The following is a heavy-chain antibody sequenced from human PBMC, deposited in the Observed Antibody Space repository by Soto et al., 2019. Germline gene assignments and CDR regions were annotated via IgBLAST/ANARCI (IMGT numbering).Heavy chain of an antibody. D-gene: IGHD3-22*01. CDR2: ISSSSSTI. Sequence: GGSLRLSCAASGFTFSSYSMNWVRQAPGKGLEWVSYISSSSSTIYYADSVKGRFTISRDNAKNSLYLQMNSLRDEDTAVYYCARVRDNYYDSSGYYFEYLYWGQGTLVTVS. CDR1: GFTFSSYS. V-gene: IGHV3-48*02. J-gene: IGHJ4*02. CDR3: ARVRDNYYDSSGYYFEYLY.